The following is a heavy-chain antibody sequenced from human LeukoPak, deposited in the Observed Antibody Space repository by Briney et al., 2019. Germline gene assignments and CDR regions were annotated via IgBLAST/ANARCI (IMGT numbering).Heavy chain of an antibody. Sequence: SQTLSLTCTVSGASVSGAGYYWSWLRQVPGEGLEWIGYIYYTGSIYYNPSLKSRATISIDTSKNQFALRLSTVTVADTAVYYCARYLYGDYMDVWGKGTPVTVSS. D-gene: IGHD4-17*01. CDR1: GASVSGAGYY. CDR2: IYYTGSI. CDR3: ARYLYGDYMDV. V-gene: IGHV4-31*03. J-gene: IGHJ6*03.